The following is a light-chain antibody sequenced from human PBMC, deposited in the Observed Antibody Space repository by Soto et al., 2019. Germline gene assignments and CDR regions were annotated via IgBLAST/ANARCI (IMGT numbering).Light chain of an antibody. Sequence: QPVLTQPPSASGAPGQRVTISCSGSKSNIGSHFVYWYQQLPGTAPELLIYGDSQRPSGVPDRFSGSKSGTSASLAIGGLRSEDEAAYYCAAWDDSLNGPVFGGGTKVTVL. CDR3: AAWDDSLNGPV. CDR2: GDS. J-gene: IGLJ2*01. CDR1: KSNIGSHF. V-gene: IGLV1-47*01.